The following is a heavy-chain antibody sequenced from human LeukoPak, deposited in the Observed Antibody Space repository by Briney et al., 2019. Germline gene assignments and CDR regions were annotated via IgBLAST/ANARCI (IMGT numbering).Heavy chain of an antibody. J-gene: IGHJ4*02. CDR1: GYTFTSYG. CDR3: ARGPTGDGFDY. V-gene: IGHV1-18*01. Sequence: GESLKISCKASGYTFTSYGISWVRQAPGQGLEWMGWISAYNGNTNYAQKLQGRVTMTTDTSTSTAYMELRSLRSDDTAVYYCARGPTGDGFDYWGQGTLVTVSS. CDR2: ISAYNGNT. D-gene: IGHD3-16*01.